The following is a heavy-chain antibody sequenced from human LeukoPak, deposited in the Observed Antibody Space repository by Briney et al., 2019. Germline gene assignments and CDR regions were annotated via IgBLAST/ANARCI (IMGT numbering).Heavy chain of an antibody. Sequence: ASVKVSCKVSGYTLTELSMHWVRQAPGKGLEWMGGFDPEDGETIYAQKFQGRVTMTEDTSTDTAYMELSSLRSEDTAVYYCATNRDKYSSSWYGLDYWGQGTLVTVSS. CDR2: FDPEDGET. D-gene: IGHD6-13*01. J-gene: IGHJ4*02. CDR1: GYTLTELS. CDR3: ATNRDKYSSSWYGLDY. V-gene: IGHV1-24*01.